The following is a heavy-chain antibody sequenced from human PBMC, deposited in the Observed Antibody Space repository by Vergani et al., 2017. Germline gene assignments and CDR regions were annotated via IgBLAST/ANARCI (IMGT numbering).Heavy chain of an antibody. CDR3: ASGGGGYGDYFDY. V-gene: IGHV4-39*07. D-gene: IGHD4-17*01. CDR1: GGSISSSSYY. J-gene: IGHJ4*02. CDR2: IYYSGST. Sequence: QLQLQESGPGLVKPSETLSLTCTVSGGSISSSSYYWGWIRQPPGKGLEWIGSIYYSGSTYYNPSLKSRVTRSVDTSKNQFSLKRSSVTAADTAVYYCASGGGGYGDYFDYWGQGTLVTVSS.